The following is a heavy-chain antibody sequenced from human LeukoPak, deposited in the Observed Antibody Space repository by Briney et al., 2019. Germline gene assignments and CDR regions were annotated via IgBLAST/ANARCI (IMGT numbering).Heavy chain of an antibody. CDR2: IKEDGSDK. J-gene: IGHJ4*02. CDR3: AKDRVIATGIGEFDY. V-gene: IGHV3-7*05. CDR1: GFTFSRYW. D-gene: IGHD6-13*01. Sequence: GGSLRLSCTASGFTFSRYWMTWVRQAPGKGLEWVAAIKEDGSDKYYVDYVKGRFTISRDSSRNTLYLHMNSLRAEDTAVYYCAKDRVIATGIGEFDYWGQGTLVTVSS.